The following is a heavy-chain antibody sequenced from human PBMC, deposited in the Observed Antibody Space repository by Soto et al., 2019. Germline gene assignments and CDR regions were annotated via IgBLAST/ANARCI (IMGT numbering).Heavy chain of an antibody. Sequence: PSETLSLTCTVSGSSISNSSYLWGWIRQPPGKGLQWIGSVSYSGSTYYNPSLKSRVTISVDTSKNQFSLRLSSVTAADTAVYYCARASGDYDSSAWFDPWGQGTLVTVSS. CDR3: ARASGDYDSSAWFDP. D-gene: IGHD3-22*01. V-gene: IGHV4-39*07. CDR1: GSSISNSSYL. CDR2: VSYSGST. J-gene: IGHJ5*02.